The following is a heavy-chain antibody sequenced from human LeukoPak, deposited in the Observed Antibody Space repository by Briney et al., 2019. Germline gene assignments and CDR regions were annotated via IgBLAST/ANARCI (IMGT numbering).Heavy chain of an antibody. CDR3: NRNGTLYFDL. CDR2: INSDGSST. V-gene: IGHV3-74*01. D-gene: IGHD2-8*01. J-gene: IGHJ2*01. Sequence: PGGSLRLSCVASGFTFSSYWMHWVRQAPGKGLVWVSRINSDGSSTSYADSVKGRFTISRDNAKNTLYLQMNSLRAEDTAVFYLNRNGTLYFDLRGRWTLVTVSS. CDR1: GFTFSSYW.